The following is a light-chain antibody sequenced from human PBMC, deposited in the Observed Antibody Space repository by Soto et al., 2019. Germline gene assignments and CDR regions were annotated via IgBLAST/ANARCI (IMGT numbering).Light chain of an antibody. CDR2: GAS. V-gene: IGKV3-20*01. CDR3: QQYGSSLTWT. Sequence: EIVLTQSPGTLSLSPGERATPSCRASQSVSSSYLAWYQQKPGQAPRLLIYGASSRATGIPDRFSGSGSGTDFTLTISRLEPEDFAVYYGQQYGSSLTWTVGQGTKVDIK. CDR1: QSVSSSY. J-gene: IGKJ1*01.